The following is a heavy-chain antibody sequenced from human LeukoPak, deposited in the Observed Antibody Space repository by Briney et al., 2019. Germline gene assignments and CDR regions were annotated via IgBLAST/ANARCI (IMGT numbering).Heavy chain of an antibody. CDR3: ARAFSFYCGGECSLGY. J-gene: IGHJ4*02. V-gene: IGHV3-33*01. D-gene: IGHD2-21*01. Sequence: GGSLRLSCAASGFTFTSYGLHWVRQAPGKGLEWVAVIWYDGSKKYYADSVKGRFTISRDNSKNTLYLQINSLRAEDTAVYYCARAFSFYCGGECSLGYWGQGTLVTVSS. CDR1: GFTFTSYG. CDR2: IWYDGSKK.